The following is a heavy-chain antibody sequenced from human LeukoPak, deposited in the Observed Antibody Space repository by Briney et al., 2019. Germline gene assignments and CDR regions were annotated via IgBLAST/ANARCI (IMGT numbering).Heavy chain of an antibody. V-gene: IGHV1-18*04. CDR3: SRHSGSGWQALGY. CDR2: TSYNCYT. Sequence: ASVNVPCKASGYTFSNYGISWVRQAPGLGLEGMRWTSYNCYTNYAQKVQDRVTMTTDTFTTTAYMELRSLESDDTAVYYCSRHSGSGWQALGYWGQGTLVTVSS. J-gene: IGHJ4*02. CDR1: GYTFSNYG. D-gene: IGHD6-19*01.